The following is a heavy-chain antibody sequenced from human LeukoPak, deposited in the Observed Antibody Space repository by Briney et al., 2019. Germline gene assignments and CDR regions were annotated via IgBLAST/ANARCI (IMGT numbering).Heavy chain of an antibody. D-gene: IGHD3-3*01. CDR3: AKDIGDFWSGFYAIFNY. CDR2: ISGDGSST. Sequence: PGGSLRLSCAASGFTFSSYAMSWVRQAPGNGLEWVSLISGDGSSTYYADSVKGRFTISRDNRKNSLYLQMNSLRTEDTALYYCAKDIGDFWSGFYAIFNYWGQGNLVIVSS. J-gene: IGHJ4*02. CDR1: GFTFSSYA. V-gene: IGHV3-43*02.